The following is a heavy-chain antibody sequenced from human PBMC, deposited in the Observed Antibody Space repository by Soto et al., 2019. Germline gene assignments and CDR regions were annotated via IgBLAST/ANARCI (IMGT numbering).Heavy chain of an antibody. Sequence: SATLSLTCTVSGVSISSYYWSWILQPPWKGLEWIGYIYYSGSTNYNPSLKSRVTISVDTSKNQFSLKLSSVTAADTAVYYCARASYDILPGYHDYYDYCCQETWVSVVS. D-gene: IGHD3-9*01. V-gene: IGHV4-59*01. CDR1: GVSISSYY. CDR3: ARASYDILPGYHDYYDY. J-gene: IGHJ4*02. CDR2: IYYSGST.